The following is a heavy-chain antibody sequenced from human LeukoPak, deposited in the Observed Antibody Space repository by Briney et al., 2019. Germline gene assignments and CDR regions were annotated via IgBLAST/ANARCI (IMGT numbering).Heavy chain of an antibody. J-gene: IGHJ3*02. CDR3: ARTYDYGVGPPGDAFDN. Sequence: PGGSLRLSCAASGFTFSTYTMNWVRQAPGKGLEWVSSIGSSGGYIFYADSVKGRFTISRDNADDSVYLQMDSLRVEDTAVYYCARTYDYGVGPPGDAFDNWGQGTLVTVPS. V-gene: IGHV3-21*01. CDR2: IGSSGGYI. D-gene: IGHD3-3*01. CDR1: GFTFSTYT.